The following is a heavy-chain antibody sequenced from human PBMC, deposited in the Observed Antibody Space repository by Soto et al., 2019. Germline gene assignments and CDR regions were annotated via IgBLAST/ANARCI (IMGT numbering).Heavy chain of an antibody. CDR2: IIPIFGTP. CDR1: GGSFSSYA. J-gene: IGHJ4*02. Sequence: QVQLVQSGAEVKKPGFSVTVSCKASGGSFSSYAISWVRQAPGQGLEWMGGIIPIFGTPSYEQKFQGRDTITADESTSTAYMELSSLRSEDTAVYYCAREYRSSSGRFDNWGQGTLVTGSS. V-gene: IGHV1-69*01. CDR3: AREYRSSSGRFDN. D-gene: IGHD6-6*01.